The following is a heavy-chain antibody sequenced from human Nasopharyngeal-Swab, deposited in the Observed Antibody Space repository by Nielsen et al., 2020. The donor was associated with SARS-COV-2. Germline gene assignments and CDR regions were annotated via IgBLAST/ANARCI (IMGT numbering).Heavy chain of an antibody. Sequence: GESLKISCAASGFTFSSYAMSWVRQAPGKGLEWVSAISGSGGSTYYADSVKGRFTISRDNSKNTLYLQMNSLRAEDTAVYYCARSPVGIGPFDYWGQGTLVTVSS. CDR3: ARSPVGIGPFDY. D-gene: IGHD1-26*01. V-gene: IGHV3-23*01. J-gene: IGHJ4*02. CDR2: ISGSGGST. CDR1: GFTFSSYA.